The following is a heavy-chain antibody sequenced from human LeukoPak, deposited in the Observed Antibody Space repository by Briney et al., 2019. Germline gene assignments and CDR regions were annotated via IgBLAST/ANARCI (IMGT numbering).Heavy chain of an antibody. Sequence: PGGSLRLSCAASGFTFSSYAMSWVRQAPGKGLEWVSAISGSGGSTYYADSVKGRFTISRDNSKNALYLQMNSLRAEDTAVYYCAKGVVRSWSPDYWGQGTLVTVSS. CDR1: GFTFSSYA. J-gene: IGHJ4*02. D-gene: IGHD6-6*01. CDR3: AKGVVRSWSPDY. V-gene: IGHV3-23*01. CDR2: ISGSGGST.